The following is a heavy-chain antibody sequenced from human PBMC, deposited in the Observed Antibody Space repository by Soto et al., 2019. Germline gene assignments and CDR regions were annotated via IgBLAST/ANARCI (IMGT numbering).Heavy chain of an antibody. Sequence: QARLVESGGGVVQPGRSLRLSCEASGLTFSAYGMHWVRQAPGKGLEWVATISYDGSKKYFGDSVKGRFTISRDNSKSTLYLEMNSLRTEATAVYYCAKASHCNKGRCSLGLIGDRAFDIWGQGTMDTVSS. CDR1: GLTFSAYG. CDR2: ISYDGSKK. D-gene: IGHD2-8*01. CDR3: AKASHCNKGRCSLGLIGDRAFDI. J-gene: IGHJ3*02. V-gene: IGHV3-30*18.